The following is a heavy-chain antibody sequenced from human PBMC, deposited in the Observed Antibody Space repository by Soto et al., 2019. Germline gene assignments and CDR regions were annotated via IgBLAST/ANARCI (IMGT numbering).Heavy chain of an antibody. V-gene: IGHV3-30*18. D-gene: IGHD6-19*01. J-gene: IGHJ6*02. CDR1: GFTFSSYC. CDR2: VSYDGSNK. Sequence: GVSLRLACAGAGFTFSSYCVRWVGQAPGKGLEWVAVVSYDGSNKYYADSVKGRFTISRDNSKNTLYLQMNSLRAEDTAVYYCAKDRGFVVAGTTLFRSRRVYYGMDVWGQGTTVTVSS. CDR3: AKDRGFVVAGTTLFRSRRVYYGMDV.